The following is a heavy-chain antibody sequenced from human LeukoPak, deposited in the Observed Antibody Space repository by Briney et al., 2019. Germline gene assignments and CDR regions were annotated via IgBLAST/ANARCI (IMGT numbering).Heavy chain of an antibody. Sequence: GGSLRLSCAASGFICSSYSMMWVRLASGKGLEGVSVITGSGGNTYYADSVKGRFTISKDNSKNTVYLQMSSLRVDDTAVYYCAKCSGSYYYGMDVWGQGTTVTVSS. CDR2: ITGSGGNT. CDR1: GFICSSYS. CDR3: AKCSGSYYYGMDV. J-gene: IGHJ6*02. D-gene: IGHD1-26*01. V-gene: IGHV3-23*01.